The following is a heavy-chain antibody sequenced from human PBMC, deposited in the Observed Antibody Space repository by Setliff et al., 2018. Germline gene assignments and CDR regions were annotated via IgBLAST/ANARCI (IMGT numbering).Heavy chain of an antibody. Sequence: PSETLSLTCTVSGGSISSSSYYWGWIRQPPGKGLEWIGSIYYSGSTYYNPSLKSRVTISVDTSKNKLSLRLTSVTAADTALYYCARGLHDTSDDYYVGAFDMWGLGTKVTVSS. V-gene: IGHV4-39*07. J-gene: IGHJ3*02. CDR2: IYYSGST. D-gene: IGHD3-22*01. CDR3: ARGLHDTSDDYYVGAFDM. CDR1: GGSISSSSYY.